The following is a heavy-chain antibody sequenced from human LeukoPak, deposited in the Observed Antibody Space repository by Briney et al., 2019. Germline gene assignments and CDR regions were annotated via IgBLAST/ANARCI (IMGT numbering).Heavy chain of an antibody. CDR2: ISAYNGNT. D-gene: IGHD2-8*01. CDR1: GYTFTNYG. V-gene: IGHV1-18*01. Sequence: ASVKVSCKASGYTFTNYGISWVRQAPGQGLEWMGWISAYNGNTIYAQKFQGRVTMTEDTSTDTAYMELSSLRSEDTAVYYCATGYRVYAEKNSYWGQGTLVTVSS. CDR3: ATGYRVYAEKNSY. J-gene: IGHJ4*02.